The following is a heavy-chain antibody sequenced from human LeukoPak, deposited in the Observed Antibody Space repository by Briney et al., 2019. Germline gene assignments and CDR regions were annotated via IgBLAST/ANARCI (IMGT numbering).Heavy chain of an antibody. CDR2: TASGGSNK. Sequence: GRSLRLSCAASGFTFSDYGMHWVRLAPGKGLEWVGVTASGGSNKFYADSVKGRFTVSRDNSKNTLYLHMNSLRAEDTAVYYCARDNDPDYSSSPGWFDLWGQGTLVTVSS. D-gene: IGHD3-22*01. CDR1: GFTFSDYG. V-gene: IGHV3-30*06. J-gene: IGHJ5*02. CDR3: ARDNDPDYSSSPGWFDL.